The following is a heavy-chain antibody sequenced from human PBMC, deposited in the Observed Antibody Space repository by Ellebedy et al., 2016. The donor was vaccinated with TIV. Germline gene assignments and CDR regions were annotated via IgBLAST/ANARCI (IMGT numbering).Heavy chain of an antibody. D-gene: IGHD2-2*01. J-gene: IGHJ4*02. Sequence: MPGGSLRLSCTVSGGSINGYYWSWVRQPPGKGLEWLGHMHYSGRAGSNPSLKSRVTISVDTSNQFSLKLTSVTAADTAVYYCSRLGSCHSNRCLSDYWGQGTLVTVSS. CDR3: SRLGSCHSNRCLSDY. CDR2: MHYSGRA. CDR1: GGSINGYY. V-gene: IGHV4-59*08.